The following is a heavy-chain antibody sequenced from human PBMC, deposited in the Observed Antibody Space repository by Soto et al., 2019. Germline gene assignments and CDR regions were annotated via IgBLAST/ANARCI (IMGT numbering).Heavy chain of an antibody. CDR3: GTTVSIYDFDI. CDR2: MNPNSGNT. Sequence: ASVNVSCESSGYTLTSYDINWVRQATGQGLERVGWMNPNSGNTFYAQKFQGRVTMTRNTSISTAYMELSSLRSEDPALYSCGTTVSIYDFDICRKRTMV. J-gene: IGHJ3*02. CDR1: GYTLTSYD. D-gene: IGHD2-21*01. V-gene: IGHV1-8*01.